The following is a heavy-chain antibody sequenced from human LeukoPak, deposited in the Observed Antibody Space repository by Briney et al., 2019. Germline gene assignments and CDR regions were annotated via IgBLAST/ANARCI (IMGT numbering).Heavy chain of an antibody. CDR1: GESFSGYY. Sequence: PSETLSLTCAVFGESFSGYYWSWIRQPPGKGLEWNGEINHSGSTNYNPSLKSRVTMSVDTSKNQFSLNLSSVTAADTAVYYCARGREVTRDFDYWGQGTLVTVSS. D-gene: IGHD4-23*01. J-gene: IGHJ4*02. CDR3: ARGREVTRDFDY. CDR2: INHSGST. V-gene: IGHV4-34*01.